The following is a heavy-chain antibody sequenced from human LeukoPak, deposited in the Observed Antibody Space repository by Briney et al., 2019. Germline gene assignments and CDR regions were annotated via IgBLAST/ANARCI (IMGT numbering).Heavy chain of an antibody. CDR3: AKVGVLAGSKYFDY. V-gene: IGHV3-23*01. Sequence: QPGGTLRLSCAASGFTSSSYGMSWVRQAPGKGLEWVSAISGSGGSTYYADSVKGRFTISRDNSKNTLYLQMNSLRAEDTAVYYCAKVGVLAGSKYFDYWGQGTLVTVSS. D-gene: IGHD3-10*01. J-gene: IGHJ4*02. CDR1: GFTSSSYG. CDR2: ISGSGGST.